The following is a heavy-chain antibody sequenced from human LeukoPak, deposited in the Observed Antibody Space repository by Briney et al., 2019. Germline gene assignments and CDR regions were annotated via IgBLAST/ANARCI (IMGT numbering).Heavy chain of an antibody. Sequence: AGGSLRLSCAASGFTFGSYGMHWVRQAPGKGLEWVAFIRYDGSNKYYADSVKGRFAISRDNSKNTLYLQMNSLRAEDTAVYYCAKDLGLWFGESDAFDIWGQGTMVTVSS. CDR1: GFTFGSYG. CDR3: AKDLGLWFGESDAFDI. V-gene: IGHV3-30*02. J-gene: IGHJ3*02. CDR2: IRYDGSNK. D-gene: IGHD3-10*01.